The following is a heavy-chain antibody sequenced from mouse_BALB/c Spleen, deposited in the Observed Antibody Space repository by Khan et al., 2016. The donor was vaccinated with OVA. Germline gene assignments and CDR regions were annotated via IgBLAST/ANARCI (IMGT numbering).Heavy chain of an antibody. CDR1: GYSITSGYA. CDR2: ISYSGGT. CDR3: ARGNYDGYYFDY. D-gene: IGHD2-4*01. Sequence: LVESGPGLVKPSQSLSLTCTVTGYSITSGYAWNWIRQFPGNKLEWMGYISYSGGTSYNPSLKSRISITRDTSKNQFFLQLNSVTTEDTATYYCARGNYDGYYFDYGGQGTTRTVSS. V-gene: IGHV3-2*02. J-gene: IGHJ2*01.